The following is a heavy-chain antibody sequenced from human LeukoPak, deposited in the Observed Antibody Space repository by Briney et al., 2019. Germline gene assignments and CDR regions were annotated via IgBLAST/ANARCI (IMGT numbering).Heavy chain of an antibody. Sequence: GESLKISCKGFGYSFTSYWIGWVRQMPGKGLEWMGIIYPGDSDTRYSPSFQGQVTISADKSISTAYLQWSSLKASDTAMYYCARQPLYCSSTSCFDYWGQGTLVTVSS. CDR2: IYPGDSDT. V-gene: IGHV5-51*01. J-gene: IGHJ4*02. CDR1: GYSFTSYW. D-gene: IGHD2-2*01. CDR3: ARQPLYCSSTSCFDY.